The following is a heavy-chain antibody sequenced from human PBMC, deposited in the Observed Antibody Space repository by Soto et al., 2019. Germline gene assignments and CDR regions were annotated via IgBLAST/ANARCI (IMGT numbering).Heavy chain of an antibody. Sequence: GGSLRLSCAASGFTFSSYAMSWVRQAPGKGLEWVSAISGSGGSKYYVDSVKGRFTISRDNAKNTLYLQMNSLRAEDTAVYYCARSSRWNPLGYWGQGTLVTVSS. CDR1: GFTFSSYA. CDR3: ARSSRWNPLGY. CDR2: ISGSGGSK. J-gene: IGHJ4*02. V-gene: IGHV3-23*01. D-gene: IGHD1-1*01.